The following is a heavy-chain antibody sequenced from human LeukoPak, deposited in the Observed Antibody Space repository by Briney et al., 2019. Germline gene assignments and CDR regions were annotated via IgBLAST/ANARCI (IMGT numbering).Heavy chain of an antibody. CDR3: ARGRYFEQWLGRGTWFDA. J-gene: IGHJ5*02. D-gene: IGHD6-19*01. V-gene: IGHV3-11*01. CDR2: ISRGGGTI. Sequence: GGSLRLSCVGSGFIFSDYYMSWIRRAPGKGLEWISYISRGGGTIYYGDSVKGRFTISRDNAKNSMYLQMDSLRDEDTAVYYCARGRYFEQWLGRGTWFDAWGQGTLVTVSS. CDR1: GFIFSDYY.